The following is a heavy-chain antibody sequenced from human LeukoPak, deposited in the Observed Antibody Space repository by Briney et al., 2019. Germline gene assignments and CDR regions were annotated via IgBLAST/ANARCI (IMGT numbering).Heavy chain of an antibody. D-gene: IGHD3-3*01. CDR3: ARGVVSGYYYYGMDV. V-gene: IGHV4-59*01. Sequence: PSETLSLTCTVSGGSISSYYWSWIRQPPGKGLEWIGYIYYSGSTNYNPSLKSRVTISVDASKNQFSLKLSSVTAADTAVYYCARGVVSGYYYYGMDVWGQGTTVTVSS. CDR1: GGSISSYY. CDR2: IYYSGST. J-gene: IGHJ6*02.